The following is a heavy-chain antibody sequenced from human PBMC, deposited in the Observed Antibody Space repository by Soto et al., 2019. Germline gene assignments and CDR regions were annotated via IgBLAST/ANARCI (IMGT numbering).Heavy chain of an antibody. J-gene: IGHJ5*02. CDR3: ARGRPRFSVLRYFDWFDP. D-gene: IGHD3-9*01. CDR2: INPNSGGT. V-gene: IGHV1-2*04. Sequence: GASVKVSCKASGYTFTGYYMHWVRQAPGQGLEWMGWINPNSGGTNYAQKFQGWVTMTRDTSISTAYMELSRLRSDDTAVYYCARGRPRFSVLRYFDWFDPWGQGTLVTVSS. CDR1: GYTFTGYY.